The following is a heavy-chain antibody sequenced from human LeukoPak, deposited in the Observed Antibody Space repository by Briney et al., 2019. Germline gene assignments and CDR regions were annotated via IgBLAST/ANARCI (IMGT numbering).Heavy chain of an antibody. D-gene: IGHD3-22*01. CDR3: ATYYESSGFRFDY. Sequence: PSGTLSLTCAVSGGSISSSNWWSWIRQPPGKGLEWIGETYHSGSTNYNPSLKSRVIMSVDKSRNQFSLKLSSVTAADTAVYYCATYYESSGFRFDYWGQGTLVTVSS. J-gene: IGHJ4*02. CDR2: TYHSGST. CDR1: GGSISSSNW. V-gene: IGHV4-4*02.